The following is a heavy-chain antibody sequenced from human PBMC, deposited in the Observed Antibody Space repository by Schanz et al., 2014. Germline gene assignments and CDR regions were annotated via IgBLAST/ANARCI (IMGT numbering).Heavy chain of an antibody. CDR3: ARDPGGTKTHGL. V-gene: IGHV3-66*01. CDR2: IYSDGST. CDR1: GFTYADHH. D-gene: IGHD2-15*01. Sequence: VQLVESGGDLVKPGGSLRLSCAASGFTYADHHMSWVRQAPGKGLECVSIIYSDGSTYYVDSVKGRFIISRDNSKNTVYLQMNSLRAEDTAVYYCARDPGGTKTHGLWGQGTLVTVSS. J-gene: IGHJ4*02.